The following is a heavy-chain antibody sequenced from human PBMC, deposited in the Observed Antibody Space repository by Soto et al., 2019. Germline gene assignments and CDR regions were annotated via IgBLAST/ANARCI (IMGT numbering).Heavy chain of an antibody. Sequence: GGSLRLSCAASRFTFSSFGMHWVRQAPGKGLEWVAVIWYDGSHKYYADSVEGRFIISRDNSKNTLYRQMNSLRAEDTAVYYCARDLYGSGLGIDYWGQGTLVTVSS. V-gene: IGHV3-33*01. CDR2: IWYDGSHK. CDR1: RFTFSSFG. J-gene: IGHJ4*02. D-gene: IGHD3-10*01. CDR3: ARDLYGSGLGIDY.